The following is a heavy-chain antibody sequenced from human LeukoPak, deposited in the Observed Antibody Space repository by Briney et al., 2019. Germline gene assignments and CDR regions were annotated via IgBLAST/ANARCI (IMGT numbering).Heavy chain of an antibody. Sequence: RGESLKISCQGSGYLFTSYWIGWVRPLPGKGLEWMGIIYPGDSDTRYSPSFQGQVTISADKSISTAYLQWSSLKASDTAMYYCARHRTRWVTASLAYWGQGTLVTVSS. CDR2: IYPGDSDT. CDR1: GYLFTSYW. J-gene: IGHJ4*02. V-gene: IGHV5-51*01. D-gene: IGHD2-21*02. CDR3: ARHRTRWVTASLAY.